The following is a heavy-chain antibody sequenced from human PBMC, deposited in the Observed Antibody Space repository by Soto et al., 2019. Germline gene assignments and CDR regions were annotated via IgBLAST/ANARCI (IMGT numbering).Heavy chain of an antibody. CDR1: GGSISSGGYY. CDR3: ATGVLYCSGGSCYPPLLRFDP. V-gene: IGHV4-31*03. CDR2: IYYSGST. D-gene: IGHD2-15*01. J-gene: IGHJ5*02. Sequence: QVQLQESGPGLVKPSQTLSLTCTVSGGSISSGGYYWSWIRQHPGKGLEWIGYIYYSGSTYYNPSLKSRVTISVDTSKNQSSLKLSSVTAADTAVYYCATGVLYCSGGSCYPPLLRFDPWGQGTLVTVSS.